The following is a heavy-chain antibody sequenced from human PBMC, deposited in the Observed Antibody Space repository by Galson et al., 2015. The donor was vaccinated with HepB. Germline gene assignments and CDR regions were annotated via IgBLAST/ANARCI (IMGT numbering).Heavy chain of an antibody. CDR2: IIPIFGTA. CDR3: ARDERLRLGELSLPSKDAFDI. CDR1: GGTFSSYA. Sequence: SCKASGGTFSSYAISWVRQAPGQGLEWMGGIIPIFGTANYAQKFQGRVTITADESTSTAYMELSSLRSEDTAVYYCARDERLRLGELSLPSKDAFDIWGQGTMVTVSS. D-gene: IGHD3-16*02. J-gene: IGHJ3*02. V-gene: IGHV1-69*01.